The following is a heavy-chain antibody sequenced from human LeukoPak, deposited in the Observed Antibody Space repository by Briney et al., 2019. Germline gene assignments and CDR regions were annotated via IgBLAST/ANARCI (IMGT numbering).Heavy chain of an antibody. CDR3: ARDGAPEYDSSGGYFDY. V-gene: IGHV3-21*01. J-gene: IGHJ4*02. Sequence: GGSLRLSCAVSGFTFSSYSMNRVRQAPGKGLEWVSSISSSSSYIYYADSVKGRFTISRDNAKNSLYLQMNSLRAEDTAVYYCARDGAPEYDSSGGYFDYWGQGTLVTVSS. CDR1: GFTFSSYS. CDR2: ISSSSSYI. D-gene: IGHD3-22*01.